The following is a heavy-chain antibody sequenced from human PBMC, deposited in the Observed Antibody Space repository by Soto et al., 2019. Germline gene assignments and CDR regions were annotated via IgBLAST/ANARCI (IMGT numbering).Heavy chain of an antibody. J-gene: IGHJ4*02. CDR2: ISYDGSNK. D-gene: IGHD4-4*01. Sequence: QVQLVESGGGVVQPGRSLRLSCAASGFTFSSYAMHWVRQAPGKGLEWVAVISYDGSNKYYADSVKGRFTISRDNSKNTLYLQMNSLRAEDTAVYYCARDQTYSNYYFDYWGQGTLVTVSS. CDR1: GFTFSSYA. V-gene: IGHV3-30-3*01. CDR3: ARDQTYSNYYFDY.